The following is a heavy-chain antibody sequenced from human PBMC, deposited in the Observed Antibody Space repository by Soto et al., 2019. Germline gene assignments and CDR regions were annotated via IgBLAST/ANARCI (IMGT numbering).Heavy chain of an antibody. CDR2: IYHSGST. V-gene: IGHV4-59*12. J-gene: IGHJ5*02. CDR1: GPSSSSDY. CDR3: ARVPGP. Sequence: PSETVSLTCTVSGPSSSSDYWSWIRQPPGKGLEWIGYIYHSGSTYYNPSLKSRVTISVDRSKNQFSLKLSSVTAADTAVYYCARVPGPWGQGTLVTVSS.